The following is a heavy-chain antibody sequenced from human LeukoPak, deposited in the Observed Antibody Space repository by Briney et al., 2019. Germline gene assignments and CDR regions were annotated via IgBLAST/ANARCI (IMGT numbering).Heavy chain of an antibody. CDR1: GFTFSSYA. CDR3: ARVSGNSAPYYYYGMDV. D-gene: IGHD4-4*01. V-gene: IGHV3-30-3*01. CDR2: ISYDGSNK. Sequence: SGGSLRLSCAASGFTFSSYAMHWVRQAPGKGLEWVAVISYDGSNKYYADSVKGRFTISRDNSKSTLYLQMNSLRAEDTAVYYCARVSGNSAPYYYYGMDVWGQGTTVTVSS. J-gene: IGHJ6*02.